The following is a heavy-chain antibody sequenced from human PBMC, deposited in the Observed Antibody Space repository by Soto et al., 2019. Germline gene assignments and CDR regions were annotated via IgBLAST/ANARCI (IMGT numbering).Heavy chain of an antibody. D-gene: IGHD2-2*01. CDR2: INPNSGGT. J-gene: IGHJ5*02. Sequence: GASVKVSCKASGYTFTGYYMHWVRQAPGQGLEWMGWINPNSGGTNYAQKFQGWVTMTRDTSISTAYMELSRLRSDDTAVYYCARDLGATYCSSTSCYHFDPQGQGTRVTVSS. V-gene: IGHV1-2*04. CDR3: ARDLGATYCSSTSCYHFDP. CDR1: GYTFTGYY.